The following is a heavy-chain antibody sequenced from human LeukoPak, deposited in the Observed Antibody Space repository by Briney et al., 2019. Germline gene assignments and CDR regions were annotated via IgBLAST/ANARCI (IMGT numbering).Heavy chain of an antibody. D-gene: IGHD3-10*01. Sequence: GESLRLSCAASGFSFTTYWMSWVRQAPGKGLVWVSRIKSDGSTIYADSVKGRFTISTDNARNTLYFQMNSLRVEDTAMYYCARAVTYFYGSVTYDWFDPWGQGTLVTVSS. CDR1: GFSFTTYW. J-gene: IGHJ5*02. CDR2: IKSDGST. V-gene: IGHV3-74*01. CDR3: ARAVTYFYGSVTYDWFDP.